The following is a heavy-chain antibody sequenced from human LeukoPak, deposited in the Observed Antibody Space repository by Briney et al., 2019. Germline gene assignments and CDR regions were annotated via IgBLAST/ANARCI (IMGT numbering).Heavy chain of an antibody. J-gene: IGHJ3*02. CDR1: GFSFSDYW. Sequence: GGSLRLSCAASGFSFSDYWMSWVRQAPGKGLEWVANIKEDGSQKFYLDSMKGRFTISGDNAKNSLYLQMNSLRAEDTALYYCARAAKRTFDIWGQGTMVTVSS. V-gene: IGHV3-7*03. D-gene: IGHD6-25*01. CDR2: IKEDGSQK. CDR3: ARAAKRTFDI.